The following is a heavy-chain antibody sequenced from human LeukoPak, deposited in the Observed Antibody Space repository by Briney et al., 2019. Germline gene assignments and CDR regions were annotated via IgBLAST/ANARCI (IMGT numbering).Heavy chain of an antibody. Sequence: GGSLRLSCAASGFTFTTYGMHWVRQAPGKGLEWVAVISHDGSNKYYADSVKGRFTISRDNSKNTLYLQMNSLRPEDTAVYYCAGAGGVYYFEYWGQGTQVTVSS. J-gene: IGHJ4*02. CDR2: ISHDGSNK. V-gene: IGHV3-30*03. D-gene: IGHD2-8*02. CDR3: AGAGGVYYFEY. CDR1: GFTFTTYG.